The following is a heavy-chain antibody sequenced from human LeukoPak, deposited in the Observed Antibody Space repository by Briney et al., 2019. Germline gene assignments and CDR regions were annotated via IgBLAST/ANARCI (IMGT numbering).Heavy chain of an antibody. V-gene: IGHV3-23*01. D-gene: IGHD2-15*01. CDR3: AKLGLYCSGGYCYSQYYFDY. J-gene: IGHJ4*02. Sequence: GGSLRLSCAASGFTFSSYAMSWVRQGPGKGLEWVSVISGSGGSTYYADSVKGRFTVSRDNSKNTLYLQMNSLRAEDTAVYYCAKLGLYCSGGYCYSQYYFDYWGQGALVTVSS. CDR2: ISGSGGST. CDR1: GFTFSSYA.